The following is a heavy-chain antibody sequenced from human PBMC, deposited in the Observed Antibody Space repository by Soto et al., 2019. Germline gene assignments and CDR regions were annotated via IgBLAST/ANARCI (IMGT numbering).Heavy chain of an antibody. Sequence: SGPTLVNPTQTLTLTCTFSGFSLTTNDVGVGWIRQPPGKALDWLAVIYWDDDKRYSPSLKSRLTITEDTSKNQVVLTMTNMDPVDTATYYCAHSRYSISSFDNWGQGTLVTVSS. J-gene: IGHJ4*02. CDR2: IYWDDDK. V-gene: IGHV2-5*02. CDR3: AHSRYSISSFDN. D-gene: IGHD6-6*01. CDR1: GFSLTTNDVG.